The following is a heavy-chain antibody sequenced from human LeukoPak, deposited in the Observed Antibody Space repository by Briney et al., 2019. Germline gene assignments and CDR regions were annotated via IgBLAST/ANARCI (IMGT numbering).Heavy chain of an antibody. D-gene: IGHD3-22*01. CDR3: TAPRGPRNGYYLSDY. CDR1: GFIFSYSW. CDR2: IKSKTDGGTA. J-gene: IGHJ4*02. Sequence: GGSLRLSCEASGFIFSYSWMIWVRQAPGKGLEWVGHIKSKTDGGTADYAAPVKGRFTISRDDSTNTLYLEMNSLETEDTALYYCTAPRGPRNGYYLSDYWGQGTLLTVSS. V-gene: IGHV3-15*01.